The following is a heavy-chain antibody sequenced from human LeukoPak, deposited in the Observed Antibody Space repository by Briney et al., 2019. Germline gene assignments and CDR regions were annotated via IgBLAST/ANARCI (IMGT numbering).Heavy chain of an antibody. CDR1: GFTFSSYW. CDR2: IKEDGSEK. CDR3: AREGYGRLVAHFDY. V-gene: IGHV3-7*01. D-gene: IGHD3-16*01. J-gene: IGHJ4*02. Sequence: RGSLRLSCAASGFTFSSYWMSWVRQAPGKGLEWVANIKEDGSEKYYVDSVKGRFTISRDNAKNSLYLQMNSLRAEDTAVYYCAREGYGRLVAHFDYWGQGTLVTVSS.